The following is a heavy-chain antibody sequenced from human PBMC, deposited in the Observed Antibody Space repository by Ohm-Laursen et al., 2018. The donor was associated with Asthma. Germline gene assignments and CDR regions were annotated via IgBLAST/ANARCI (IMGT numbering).Heavy chain of an antibody. V-gene: IGHV1-69*01. D-gene: IGHD2-2*01. Sequence: GSSVKVSCKTSGGTFSSYAISWVRQAPGQGLEWMGGIIPIFGTANYAQKFQGRVTITADESTSTAYMELSSLRSEDTAVYYCASLGYCSSTSCRNFDYWGQGTLVTVSS. J-gene: IGHJ4*02. CDR2: IIPIFGTA. CDR3: ASLGYCSSTSCRNFDY. CDR1: GGTFSSYA.